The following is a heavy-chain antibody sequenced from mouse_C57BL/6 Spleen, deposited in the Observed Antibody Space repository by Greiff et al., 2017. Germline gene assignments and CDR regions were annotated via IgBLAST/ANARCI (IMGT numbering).Heavy chain of an antibody. CDR2: IHPNSGST. CDR1: GYTFTSYW. V-gene: IGHV1-64*01. CDR3: ASGGDYSNDEYFDV. Sequence: QVQLQQPGAELVKPGASVKLSCKASGYTFTSYWMHWVKQRPGQGLEWIGMIHPNSGSTNYNEKFKSKATLTVDKSSSTAYMQLSSLTSEDSAVYYCASGGDYSNDEYFDVWGTGTTVTVSS. J-gene: IGHJ1*03. D-gene: IGHD2-12*01.